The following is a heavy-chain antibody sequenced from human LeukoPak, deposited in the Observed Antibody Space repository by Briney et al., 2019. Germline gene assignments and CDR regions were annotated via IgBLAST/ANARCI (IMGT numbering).Heavy chain of an antibody. D-gene: IGHD6-19*01. Sequence: ASVKVSCKASGYTFTGYYIHWVRQAPRQGLEWMAWINPNNGGTNSAQNFQGRVTMTRDTSISTAYMELSRLRSDDTAVYFCARSNSGWYDGYYFDYWGQGTLVTVSS. CDR2: INPNNGGT. V-gene: IGHV1-2*02. CDR3: ARSNSGWYDGYYFDY. CDR1: GYTFTGYY. J-gene: IGHJ4*02.